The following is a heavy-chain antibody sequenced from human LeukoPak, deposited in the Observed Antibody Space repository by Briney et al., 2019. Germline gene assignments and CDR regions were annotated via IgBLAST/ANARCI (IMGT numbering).Heavy chain of an antibody. V-gene: IGHV3-21*01. CDR1: GFTFDDYG. J-gene: IGHJ3*02. CDR3: AREVSQEGAFDI. Sequence: GGSLRLSCAASGFTFDDYGMSWVRQAPGKGLEWVSSISSSSSYIYYADSVKGRFTISRDNAKNSLYLQMNSLRAEDTAVYYCAREVSQEGAFDIRGQGTMVTVSS. CDR2: ISSSSSYI.